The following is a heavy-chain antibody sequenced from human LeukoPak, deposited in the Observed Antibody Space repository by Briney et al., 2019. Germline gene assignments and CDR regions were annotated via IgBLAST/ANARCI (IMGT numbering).Heavy chain of an antibody. J-gene: IGHJ4*02. Sequence: ASVKVSCKASGYTFTSYDINWVRQATGQGLEWMGWMNPNSGNTGYAQKFQGRVTMTRNTSISTAYMELSSLRSDDTAVYYCARADSSSWYAAPPGYWGQGTLVTVSS. V-gene: IGHV1-8*01. D-gene: IGHD6-13*01. CDR2: MNPNSGNT. CDR3: ARADSSSWYAAPPGY. CDR1: GYTFTSYD.